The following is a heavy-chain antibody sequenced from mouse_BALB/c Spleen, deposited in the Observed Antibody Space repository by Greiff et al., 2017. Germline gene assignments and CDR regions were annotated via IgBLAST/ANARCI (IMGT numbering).Heavy chain of an antibody. V-gene: IGHV5-17*02. CDR1: GFTFSSFG. J-gene: IGHJ3*01. CDR2: ISSGSSTI. D-gene: IGHD2-1*01. Sequence: EVKLMESGGGLVQPGGSRKLSCAASGFTFSSFGMHWVRQAPEKGLEWVAYISSGSSTIYYADTVKGRFTISRDNPKNTLFLQMTSLRSEDTAMYYCARSDGNSWFAYWGQGTLVTVSA. CDR3: ARSDGNSWFAY.